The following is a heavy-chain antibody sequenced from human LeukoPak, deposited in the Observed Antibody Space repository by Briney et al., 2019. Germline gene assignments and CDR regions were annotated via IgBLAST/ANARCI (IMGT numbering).Heavy chain of an antibody. V-gene: IGHV4-34*01. Sequence: SETLSLTCAVYGGSFSGYYWSWIRQPPGKGLEWIGEINHSGSTNYNPSLKGRVTISVDTSKNQFSLKLSSVTAADTAVYYCARRAATWKMVRSRSSGYMDVWGKGTTVTVSS. D-gene: IGHD3-10*01. CDR1: GGSFSGYY. CDR3: ARRAATWKMVRSRSSGYMDV. J-gene: IGHJ6*03. CDR2: INHSGST.